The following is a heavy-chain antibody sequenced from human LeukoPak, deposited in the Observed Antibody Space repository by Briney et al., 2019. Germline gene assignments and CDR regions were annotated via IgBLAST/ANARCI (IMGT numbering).Heavy chain of an antibody. Sequence: SVKVSCKASGGTFSSYAISWVRQAPGQGLEWMGGIIPIFGTANYAQKFQGRVTITADESTSTAYMELSSLRSEDTAVYYCARDSPDYSIGYYYSAMDVWGQGTTVTVSS. CDR3: ARDSPDYSIGYYYSAMDV. CDR1: GGTFSSYA. CDR2: IIPIFGTA. J-gene: IGHJ6*02. V-gene: IGHV1-69*13. D-gene: IGHD4-11*01.